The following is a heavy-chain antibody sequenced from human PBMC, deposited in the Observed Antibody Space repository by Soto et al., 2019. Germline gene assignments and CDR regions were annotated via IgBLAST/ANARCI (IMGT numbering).Heavy chain of an antibody. D-gene: IGHD2-2*01. J-gene: IGHJ5*02. CDR3: APSVVVPAAMGDWLDP. CDR1: GYTLTELS. V-gene: IGHV1-24*01. Sequence: GASVKVSCKVSGYTLTELSMHWVRQAPGKGLEWMGGFDPEDGETIYAQKFQGRVTMTEDTSTDTAYMELSSLRSEDTAVYYCAPSVVVPAAMGDWLDPWGQGTLVTVSS. CDR2: FDPEDGET.